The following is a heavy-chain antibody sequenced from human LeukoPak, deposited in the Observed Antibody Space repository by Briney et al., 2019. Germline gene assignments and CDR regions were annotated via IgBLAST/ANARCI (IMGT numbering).Heavy chain of an antibody. CDR3: ASGGDPSAFDY. J-gene: IGHJ4*02. CDR1: GASVNTYF. Sequence: SETLSLTCTVSGASVNTYFWSWIRQPAGKGLEWIGHIYSSGSTNYNPSLKGRVTMSLDTSKNQFSLKLSSVTAADTAVYYCASGGDPSAFDYWGQGTLVTVSS. V-gene: IGHV4-4*07. CDR2: IYSSGST. D-gene: IGHD2-21*02.